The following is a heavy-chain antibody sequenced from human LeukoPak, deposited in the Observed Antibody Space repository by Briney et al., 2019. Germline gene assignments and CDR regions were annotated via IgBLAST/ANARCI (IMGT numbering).Heavy chain of an antibody. V-gene: IGHV3-30*02. D-gene: IGHD3-22*01. CDR1: GFTFSSYG. CDR2: IRYDGSNK. J-gene: IGHJ4*02. Sequence: GGSLRLSCAASGFTFSSYGMHWVRQPPGKGLEWVAFIRYDGSNKYYADSVKGRFTTSRDNSENTLYLQMNSLRAEDTAVYYCAKDYVPGYDSSGYYYWGQGTLVTVSS. CDR3: AKDYVPGYDSSGYYY.